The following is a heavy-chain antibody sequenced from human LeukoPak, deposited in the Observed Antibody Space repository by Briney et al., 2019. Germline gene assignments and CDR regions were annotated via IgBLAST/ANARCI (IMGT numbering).Heavy chain of an antibody. CDR2: ISAYNGNT. V-gene: IGHV1-18*01. CDR3: ARARVRFGELFHADY. CDR1: GYTFTSYG. D-gene: IGHD3-10*01. J-gene: IGHJ4*02. Sequence: ASVKVSCKVSGYTFTSYGISWVRQAPGQGLEWMGWISAYNGNTNYAQKLQGRVTMTTDTSTSTAYMELRSLRSDDTAVYYCARARVRFGELFHADYWGQGTLVTVSS.